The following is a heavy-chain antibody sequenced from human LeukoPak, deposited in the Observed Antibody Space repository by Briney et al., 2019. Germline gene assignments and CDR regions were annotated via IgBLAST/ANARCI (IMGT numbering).Heavy chain of an antibody. D-gene: IGHD3-10*01. Sequence: GGSLRLSCAVSGFTFSSYSINWVRQAPGKGLEWVSSISSTSSYIYYADSLKGRFTISRDNAKNSLYLQMNSLRAEDTAVYYCARRFGEGAIDYWGQGTLVTVSS. V-gene: IGHV3-21*01. J-gene: IGHJ4*02. CDR2: ISSTSSYI. CDR1: GFTFSSYS. CDR3: ARRFGEGAIDY.